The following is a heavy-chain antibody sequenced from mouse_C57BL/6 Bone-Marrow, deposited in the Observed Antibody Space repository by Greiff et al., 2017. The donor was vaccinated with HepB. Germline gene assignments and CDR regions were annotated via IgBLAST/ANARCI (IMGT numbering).Heavy chain of an antibody. Sequence: VKLQESGAELVKPGASVKLSCKASGYTFTEYTIHWVKQRSGQGLEWIGWFYPGSGSIKYNEKFKDKATLTADKSSSTVYMELSRLTSEDSAVYFCARHGPQTPTVVDWYFDVWGTGTTVTVSS. D-gene: IGHD1-1*01. CDR2: FYPGSGSI. CDR3: ARHGPQTPTVVDWYFDV. V-gene: IGHV1-62-2*01. CDR1: GYTFTEYT. J-gene: IGHJ1*03.